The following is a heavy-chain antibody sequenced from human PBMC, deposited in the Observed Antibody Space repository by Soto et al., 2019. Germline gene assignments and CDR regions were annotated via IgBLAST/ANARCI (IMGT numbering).Heavy chain of an antibody. D-gene: IGHD3-10*01. CDR3: ARGSRRMTMVRGVPTYYFDY. J-gene: IGHJ4*02. CDR2: INHSGST. V-gene: IGHV4-34*01. CDR1: GGSFSGYY. Sequence: QVQLQQWGAGLLKPSETLSLTCAVYGGSFSGYYWSWIRQPPGKGLAWIGEINHSGSTNYNPSLKSRVTISVDPSKNQFSLKRSSVSAADTAVYYCARGSRRMTMVRGVPTYYFDYWGQGTLVTVSS.